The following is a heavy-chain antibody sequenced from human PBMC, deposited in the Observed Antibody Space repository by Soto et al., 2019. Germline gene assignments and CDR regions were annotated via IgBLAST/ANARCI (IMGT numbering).Heavy chain of an antibody. Sequence: EVQLVESGGGLVRPGRSLRLSCTASGFTFGDHVMTWVRQPPGKGLEWVGFIRGEDYDGTTEYAASVKGRFTISRDDSKSIAYLQMNSLKADDTGVYYCIRKSCGGDCSPDYWGQGALVTVSS. CDR3: IRKSCGGDCSPDY. CDR1: GFTFGDHV. V-gene: IGHV3-49*04. J-gene: IGHJ4*02. D-gene: IGHD2-21*02. CDR2: IRGEDYDGTT.